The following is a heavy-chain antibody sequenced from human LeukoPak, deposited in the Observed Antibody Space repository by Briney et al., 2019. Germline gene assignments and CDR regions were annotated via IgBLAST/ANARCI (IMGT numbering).Heavy chain of an antibody. J-gene: IGHJ4*02. CDR2: ISYDGSNK. CDR1: GFTSSSYA. Sequence: GRSLRLSCAASGFTSSSYAMHWVRQAPGKGLEWVAVISYDGSNKYYADSVKGRFTISRDNSKNTLYLQMNSLRAEDTAVYYCAKSVASDAYWGQGTLVTVSS. CDR3: AKSVASDAY. V-gene: IGHV3-30-3*02. D-gene: IGHD5-12*01.